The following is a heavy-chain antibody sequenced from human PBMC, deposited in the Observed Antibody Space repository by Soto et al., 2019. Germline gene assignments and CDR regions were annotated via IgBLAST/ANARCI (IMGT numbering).Heavy chain of an antibody. D-gene: IGHD2-15*01. Sequence: QVQLVESGGGVVQPGRSLRLSSAASGFTFSSYAMHWVRQAPCKGLEWVAVISYDGSNKYYADSVKGRFTISRDNSKNTLYLQMNSLRAEDTAVYYCARAGCDGGSCYTLVGLRYGMDVWGQGTTVTVSS. CDR1: GFTFSSYA. V-gene: IGHV3-30-3*01. CDR3: ARAGCDGGSCYTLVGLRYGMDV. CDR2: ISYDGSNK. J-gene: IGHJ6*02.